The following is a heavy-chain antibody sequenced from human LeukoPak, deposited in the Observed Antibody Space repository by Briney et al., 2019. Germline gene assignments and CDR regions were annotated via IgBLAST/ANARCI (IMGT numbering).Heavy chain of an antibody. D-gene: IGHD4-11*01. J-gene: IGHJ6*02. V-gene: IGHV3-66*01. CDR3: ARSYSNHLFGMDV. Sequence: PWGSLTPSCAASGFTVSSYYMTWVRQAPGKGLEWVSVMYSGGSTYYADSVKGRVAISRDNSQNTVFLQMNSVRVEDTAVYYCARSYSNHLFGMDVWGQGTTVTV. CDR2: MYSGGST. CDR1: GFTVSSYY.